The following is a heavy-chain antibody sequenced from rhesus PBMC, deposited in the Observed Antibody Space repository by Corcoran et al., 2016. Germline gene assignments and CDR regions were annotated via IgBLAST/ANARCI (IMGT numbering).Heavy chain of an antibody. Sequence: QVQLQESGPGLVKPSETLSLTCTVSGGSIIGYYKWNWIRYAPGKGLEWIGAVDGYSANPNYNPSLKSRLTISKDACKSRFSLSLPSVTAADAAVYYCARQCYTDHLGGLDSWGQGFVVTVSS. D-gene: IGHD2-39*02. V-gene: IGHV4-143*01. CDR3: ARQCYTDHLGGLDS. CDR1: GGSIIGYYK. J-gene: IGHJ6*01. CDR2: VDGYSANP.